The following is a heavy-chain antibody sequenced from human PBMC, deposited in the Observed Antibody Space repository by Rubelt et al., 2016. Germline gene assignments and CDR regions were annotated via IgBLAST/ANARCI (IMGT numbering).Heavy chain of an antibody. CDR3: ASYIDWGDSFRDACDS. Sequence: QVQLQQWGAGLLKPSETLSLTCAVYGGSFSGYYWSWIRQPPGKGLEWIGEINHSGSTNYNPSFKSRVTISVDTSKTRFSLKLSSVTAADTAVYYCASYIDWGDSFRDACDSWGRGTMVTVSS. V-gene: IGHV4-34*01. CDR2: INHSGST. D-gene: IGHD7-27*01. CDR1: GGSFSGYY. J-gene: IGHJ3*02.